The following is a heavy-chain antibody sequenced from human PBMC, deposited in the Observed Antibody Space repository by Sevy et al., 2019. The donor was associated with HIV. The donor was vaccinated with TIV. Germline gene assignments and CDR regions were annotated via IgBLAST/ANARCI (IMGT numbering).Heavy chain of an antibody. Sequence: SKTLSLTCTVSGGSITSLYWNWIRQPPGKGLEWIANIYYNGHINYNPSPKSRVTLSLDTSKNQFSLRLSSVTAADTAMYYCAGENAWGRGYSWGQGTLVTVSS. J-gene: IGHJ4*02. CDR1: GGSITSLY. V-gene: IGHV4-59*08. D-gene: IGHD1-26*01. CDR2: IYYNGHI. CDR3: AGENAWGRGYS.